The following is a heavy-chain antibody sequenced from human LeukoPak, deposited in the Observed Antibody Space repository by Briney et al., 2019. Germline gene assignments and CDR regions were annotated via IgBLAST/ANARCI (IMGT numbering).Heavy chain of an antibody. CDR2: IYYSGST. CDR1: GASISSDDYY. J-gene: IGHJ5*02. Sequence: TSETLSLTCTVSGASISSDDYYWTWIRQPPGEGLEWIGYIYYSGSTYYNPSLKSRVTISVDTSKNQFSLKLSSVTAADTAVYYCARVSVPAAMGFDPWGQGTLVTVSS. D-gene: IGHD2-2*01. V-gene: IGHV4-30-4*01. CDR3: ARVSVPAAMGFDP.